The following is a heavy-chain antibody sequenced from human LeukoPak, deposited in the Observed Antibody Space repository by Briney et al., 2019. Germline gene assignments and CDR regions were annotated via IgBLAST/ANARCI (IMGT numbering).Heavy chain of an antibody. J-gene: IGHJ4*02. Sequence: NPSETLSLTCTVSGGSISSSSYYWGWIRQPPGKGLEWIGSIYYSGSTYYNPSLRSRVTISVDTSKNQFSLKLSSVTAADTAVYYCAIRGGIVGARGYFDYWGQGTLVTVSS. CDR3: AIRGGIVGARGYFDY. D-gene: IGHD1-26*01. V-gene: IGHV4-39*01. CDR1: GGSISSSSYY. CDR2: IYYSGST.